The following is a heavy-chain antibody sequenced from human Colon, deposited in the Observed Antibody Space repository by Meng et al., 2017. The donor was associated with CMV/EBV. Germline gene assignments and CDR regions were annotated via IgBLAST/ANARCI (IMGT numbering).Heavy chain of an antibody. CDR3: ARGGGYYYDSSGDVWRL. CDR1: GFTFGTYT. D-gene: IGHD3-22*01. Sequence: GESLKISCATSGFTFGTYTMHWVRQAPGKGLQWVSSLSSTGSYIYYEDSVKDRFTISRDSAKKSLYLQMNSLRAEDTAVYYCARGGGYYYDSSGDVWRLWGQGTLVTVSS. V-gene: IGHV3-21*01. CDR2: LSSTGSYI. J-gene: IGHJ4*02.